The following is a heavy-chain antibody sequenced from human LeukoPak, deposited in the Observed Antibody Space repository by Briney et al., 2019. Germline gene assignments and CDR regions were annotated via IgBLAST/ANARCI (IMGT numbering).Heavy chain of an antibody. CDR3: VKDRDFWSGLDV. CDR1: GFTFSDYY. D-gene: IGHD3-3*01. Sequence: PGGSLRLSCAASGFTFSDYYMSWIRQAPGKGLEWVSYISSSGSTIYYADSVKGRFTISRDNAKNSLYLQMNSLKLEDTALYYCVKDRDFWSGLDVWGQGTMVTVS. J-gene: IGHJ6*02. V-gene: IGHV3-11*01. CDR2: ISSSGSTI.